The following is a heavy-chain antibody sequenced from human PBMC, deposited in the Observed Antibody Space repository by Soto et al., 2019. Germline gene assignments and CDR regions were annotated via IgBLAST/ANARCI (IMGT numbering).Heavy chain of an antibody. CDR2: IYYNGST. D-gene: IGHD6-13*01. CDR3: ARYRISGSWSKFDY. CDR1: GLTISSASYY. J-gene: IGHJ4*02. V-gene: IGHV4-31*03. Sequence: SETLSLTCTVSGLTISSASYYWSWIRQHPGKGLEWVGNIYYNGSTYYSPSLKSRVTLWVDTSKNRFSLRLASVTAADTAVYYCARYRISGSWSKFDYWGQGTLVTVSS.